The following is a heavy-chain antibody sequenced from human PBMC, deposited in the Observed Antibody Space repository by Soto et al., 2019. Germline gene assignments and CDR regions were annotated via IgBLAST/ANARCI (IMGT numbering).Heavy chain of an antibody. CDR1: GGTFSSYA. D-gene: IGHD3-3*01. Sequence: QVQLVQSGAEVKKPGSSVKVSCKASGGTFSSYAISWVRQAPGQGLEWMGGIIPIFGTANYAQKFQGRVTITADEPTSTADMELSSLRSEDTAGYYCARFTDDFWSGYSPLDYWGQGTLVTVSS. V-gene: IGHV1-69*01. CDR2: IIPIFGTA. CDR3: ARFTDDFWSGYSPLDY. J-gene: IGHJ4*02.